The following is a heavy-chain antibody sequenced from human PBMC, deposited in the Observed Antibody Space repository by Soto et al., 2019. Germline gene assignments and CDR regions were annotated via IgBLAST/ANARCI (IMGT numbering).Heavy chain of an antibody. Sequence: QVQLQESGPGLVQPSQTLSLTCTVSGVSISSHDHYWSWIRQHPGKALEWIGSTYYNGNPYDNPSLKSRITISLDTSKKQFSLKLTSVTAADTAVYYCTRGQDRYKLGFWGQGTLVTVSS. CDR2: TYYNGNP. CDR1: GVSISSHDHY. J-gene: IGHJ4*02. CDR3: TRGQDRYKLGF. V-gene: IGHV4-31*03. D-gene: IGHD1-20*01.